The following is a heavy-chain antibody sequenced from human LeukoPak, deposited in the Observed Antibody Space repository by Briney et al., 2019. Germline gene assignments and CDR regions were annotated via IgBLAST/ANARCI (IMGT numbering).Heavy chain of an antibody. V-gene: IGHV4-59*01. CDR3: ASSSWYGNWFDP. CDR1: GGSLSSYY. CDR2: IYYTGST. Sequence: SETLSLTCTVSGGSLSSYYGSWIRQPPGKGLEWIGYIYYTGSTNYNPSLKSRVTISVDTSKNQFSLKLSSVTAADTAVYYCASSSWYGNWFDPWGQGTLVTVSS. J-gene: IGHJ5*02. D-gene: IGHD6-13*01.